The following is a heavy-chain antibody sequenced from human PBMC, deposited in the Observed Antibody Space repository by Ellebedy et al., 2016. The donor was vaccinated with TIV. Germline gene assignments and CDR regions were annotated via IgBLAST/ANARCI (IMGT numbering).Heavy chain of an antibody. CDR2: LTTVGVT. D-gene: IGHD6-19*01. Sequence: PGGSLRLSCVVSGFTFSTYAMRWFRQAPGKGLEWVSSLTTVGVTFYAESVKDRFTISRDSSKNTLYLQMNSLRVEDTAVYYCARDAARSGWISDYWGQGTVVTVSS. V-gene: IGHV3-23*01. CDR1: GFTFSTYA. J-gene: IGHJ4*02. CDR3: ARDAARSGWISDY.